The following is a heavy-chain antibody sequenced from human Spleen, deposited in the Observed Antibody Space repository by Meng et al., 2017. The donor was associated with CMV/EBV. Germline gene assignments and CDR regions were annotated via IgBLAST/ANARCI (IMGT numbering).Heavy chain of an antibody. Sequence: LRPWCGYSLKPSSPLSLSFAVYGGAFSGYYWSWIRQPPGKGLEWIGEINHSGSTNYNPSLKRRVTISVDTSKNQFSLKLSSVTAADTAVYYCARNLDYGDYVPATLAYWGQGTLVTVSS. CDR1: GGAFSGYY. V-gene: IGHV4-34*01. J-gene: IGHJ4*02. D-gene: IGHD4-17*01. CDR3: ARNLDYGDYVPATLAY. CDR2: INHSGST.